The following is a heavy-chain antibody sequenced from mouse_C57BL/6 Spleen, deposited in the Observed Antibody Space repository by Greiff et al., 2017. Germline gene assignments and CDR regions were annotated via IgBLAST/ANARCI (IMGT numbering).Heavy chain of an antibody. CDR3: ARHLPYAMDY. CDR2: IYPSDSET. J-gene: IGHJ4*01. Sequence: QVQLQQSGAELVRPGSSVKLSCKASGYTFTSYWMDWVKQRPGQGLEWIGNIYPSDSETHYNQKFKDKATLTVDKSSSTAYMQLSSLTSEDSAVYYCARHLPYAMDYWGQGTSVTVSS. V-gene: IGHV1-61*01. CDR1: GYTFTSYW.